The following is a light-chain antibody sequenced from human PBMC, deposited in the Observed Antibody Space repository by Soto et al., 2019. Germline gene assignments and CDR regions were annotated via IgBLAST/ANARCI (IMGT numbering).Light chain of an antibody. CDR3: QHYGTSLWT. CDR1: QSVSSSF. Sequence: EIMLTQSPGTLSLSPGERATLSCRASQSVSSSFLAWYQQKPGQAPRLLIYGASSRATGIPDRFSGSGSGTDVTLTSSRLEPEDFAMYLCQHYGTSLWTFGQGTKVEIK. CDR2: GAS. V-gene: IGKV3-20*01. J-gene: IGKJ1*01.